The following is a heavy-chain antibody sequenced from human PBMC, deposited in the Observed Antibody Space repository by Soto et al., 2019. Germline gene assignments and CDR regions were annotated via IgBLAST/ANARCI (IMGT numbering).Heavy chain of an antibody. D-gene: IGHD3-16*01. CDR1: GFTFSNAW. CDR3: TTGTGGKWRGI. CDR2: IKSKTDGGTT. J-gene: IGHJ3*02. Sequence: EEQLVESGGGLVKPGGSLRLSCAASGFTFSNAWMSWVRQAPGKGLEWVGRIKSKTDGGTTDYAAPVKGRFTISRDDSKNTLYLQMNSLKTEYTAVYYGTTGTGGKWRGIWGQGTMVTVSS. V-gene: IGHV3-15*01.